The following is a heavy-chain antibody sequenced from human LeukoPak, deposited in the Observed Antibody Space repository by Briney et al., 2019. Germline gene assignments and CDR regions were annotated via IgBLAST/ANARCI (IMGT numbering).Heavy chain of an antibody. CDR1: GYTFTGYY. Sequence: ASVKVSCKASGYTFTGYYIHWVRQAPGQGLEWMGWINPKSGDTNYAQKLQGRVTMTGDTSISTAHMELSRLRSDDTAVYYCARVGHYYDSCGYYTFDYWGQGTLVTVSS. V-gene: IGHV1-2*02. CDR2: INPKSGDT. J-gene: IGHJ4*02. D-gene: IGHD3-22*01. CDR3: ARVGHYYDSCGYYTFDY.